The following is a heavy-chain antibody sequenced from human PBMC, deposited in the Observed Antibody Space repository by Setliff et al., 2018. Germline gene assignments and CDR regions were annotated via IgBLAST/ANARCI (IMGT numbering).Heavy chain of an antibody. V-gene: IGHV1-2*06. CDR2: INPNNGGT. Sequence: GASVKVSCKASGYTFTDHYLYWVRQAPGQGLECMGRINPNNGGTNHAQKFQGRVTLTRDTSITTVYMELSTLTSDDTAVYYCVREGLSFGPGCCPNWLDPWGQGTLVTVSS. J-gene: IGHJ5*02. CDR1: GYTFTDHY. CDR3: VREGLSFGPGCCPNWLDP. D-gene: IGHD3-3*01.